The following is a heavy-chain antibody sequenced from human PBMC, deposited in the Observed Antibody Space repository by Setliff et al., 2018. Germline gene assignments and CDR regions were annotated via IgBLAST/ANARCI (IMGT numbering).Heavy chain of an antibody. CDR2: LHTSGST. Sequence: SETLSLTCAVSGASINSGTYYWSWIRQPAGKGLEWVGRLHTSGSTTYNPSLQSRVTISVDTSKNHFSLNLTSVTAADTAVYFCARVLLSPLGGTALVPIHFDYWGQGALVTVSS. V-gene: IGHV4-61*02. J-gene: IGHJ4*02. D-gene: IGHD5-18*01. CDR1: GASINSGTYY. CDR3: ARVLLSPLGGTALVPIHFDY.